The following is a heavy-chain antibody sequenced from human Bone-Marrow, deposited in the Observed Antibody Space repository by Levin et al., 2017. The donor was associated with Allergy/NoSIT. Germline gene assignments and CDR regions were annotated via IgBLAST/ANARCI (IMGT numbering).Heavy chain of an antibody. D-gene: IGHD5-18*01. CDR3: ARGVTEDPYYYGMDV. J-gene: IGHJ6*02. V-gene: IGHV3-74*01. CDR1: GFTFSSYW. CDR2: INSGGSST. Sequence: PGGSLRLSCAASGFTFSSYWMHWVRQPPGRGLVWVSRINSGGSSTSYADSVKGRFTISRDNAKNTLYLQMNSLRAEDTAVYYCARGVTEDPYYYGMDVWGQGTTVTVSS.